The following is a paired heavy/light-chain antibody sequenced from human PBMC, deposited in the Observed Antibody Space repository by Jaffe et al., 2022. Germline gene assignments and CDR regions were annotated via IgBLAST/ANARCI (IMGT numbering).Light chain of an antibody. CDR1: QSVLYSSNNKNY. Sequence: DIVMTQSPDSLAVSLGERATINCKSSQSVLYSSNNKNYLAWYQQKPGQPPKLLIYWASTRESGVPDRFSGSGSGTDFTLTISSLQAEDVAVYYCQQYYSTWTFGQGTKVEIK. CDR2: WAS. CDR3: QQYYSTWT. V-gene: IGKV4-1*01. J-gene: IGKJ1*01.
Heavy chain of an antibody. Sequence: QVQLVQSGAEVKKPGASVKVSCKASGYTFTSYYMHWVRQAPGQGLEWMGIINPSGGSTSYAQKFQGRVTMTRDTSTSTVYMELSSLRSEDTAVYYCATSRTAYDFWSGYPFDYWGQGTLVTVSS. J-gene: IGHJ4*02. D-gene: IGHD3-3*01. CDR1: GYTFTSYY. V-gene: IGHV1-46*03. CDR3: ATSRTAYDFWSGYPFDY. CDR2: INPSGGST.